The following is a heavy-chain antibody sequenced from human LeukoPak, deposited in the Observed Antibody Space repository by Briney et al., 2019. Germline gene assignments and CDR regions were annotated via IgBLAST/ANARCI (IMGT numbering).Heavy chain of an antibody. D-gene: IGHD3-3*01. Sequence: GGSLRLSCAASGFTFSSYGMHWVRQAPGKGLEWVAFIRYDGSNKYYADSVKGRFTISRDNSKNTLYLQMNSLRAEDTAVYYCAKDQSPKYYDFWSGYSNRFDYWGQGTLVTVSS. CDR3: AKDQSPKYYDFWSGYSNRFDY. CDR1: GFTFSSYG. CDR2: IRYDGSNK. J-gene: IGHJ4*02. V-gene: IGHV3-30*02.